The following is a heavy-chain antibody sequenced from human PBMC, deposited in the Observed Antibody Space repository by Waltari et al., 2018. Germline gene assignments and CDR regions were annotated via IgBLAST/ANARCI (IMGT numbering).Heavy chain of an antibody. CDR1: GGSISSGNW. V-gene: IGHV4-4*02. CDR2: IYHSGST. J-gene: IGHJ5*02. D-gene: IGHD5-12*01. Sequence: QVQLQESGPGLVKPSGTLSLTCVVYGGSISSGNWWSWVRQPPGKGLEWIGEIYHSGSTNYNPSLKSRLSISLDKSKNQFSLNLSSVTAADTAVYYCARDRGLRGGYDSWGQETLVTVSS. CDR3: ARDRGLRGGYDS.